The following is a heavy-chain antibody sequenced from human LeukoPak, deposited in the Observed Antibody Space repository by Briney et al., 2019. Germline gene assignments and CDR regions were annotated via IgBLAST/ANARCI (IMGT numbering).Heavy chain of an antibody. J-gene: IGHJ6*03. Sequence: PGRSLRLSCAASGFTFRSYGMHWVRQAPGKGLEWVAVISYDGSNQYFADSVKGRFTISRDNSKNTLYLQMNSLGPEDTAVYYCARDPYNGAYGNDYYYYMDVWGKGTTV. D-gene: IGHD1-26*01. CDR2: ISYDGSNQ. V-gene: IGHV3-30*03. CDR3: ARDPYNGAYGNDYYYYMDV. CDR1: GFTFRSYG.